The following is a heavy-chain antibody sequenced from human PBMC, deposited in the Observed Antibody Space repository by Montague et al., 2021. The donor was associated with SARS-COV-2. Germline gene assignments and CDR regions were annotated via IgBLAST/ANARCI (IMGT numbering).Heavy chain of an antibody. CDR2: IFRSGDS. D-gene: IGHD3-10*01. V-gene: IGHV4-4*02. CDR3: VSLWKYGSGSHYAPWDYYNYGVDV. CDR1: GDSISNSNW. J-gene: IGHJ6*02. Sequence: SETLSLTCTVSGDSISNSNWWTWVRQSPGRGLEWIGEIFRSGDSNYNPSLKSRVTISVDTFKYQFSLKLSSVTAADTAVYYCVSLWKYGSGSHYAPWDYYNYGVDVWGQGTTVTVSS.